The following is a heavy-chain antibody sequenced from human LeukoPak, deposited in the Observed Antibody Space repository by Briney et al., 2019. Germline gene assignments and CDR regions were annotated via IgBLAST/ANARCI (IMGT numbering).Heavy chain of an antibody. Sequence: PSETLSLTCTVSGGSISSGGYYWSWIRQPPGKGLEWIGYIYHSGSTYYNPSLKSRVTISVDRSKNQFSLKLSSVAAADTAVYYCARDTGYCSGGSCRDAFDIWGQGTMVTVSS. CDR3: ARDTGYCSGGSCRDAFDI. J-gene: IGHJ3*02. CDR2: IYHSGST. D-gene: IGHD2-15*01. V-gene: IGHV4-30-2*01. CDR1: GGSISSGGYY.